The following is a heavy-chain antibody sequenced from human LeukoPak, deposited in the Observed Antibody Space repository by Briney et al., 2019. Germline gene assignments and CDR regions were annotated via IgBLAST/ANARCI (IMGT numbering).Heavy chain of an antibody. CDR2: MNPNSGNT. V-gene: IGHV1-8*01. D-gene: IGHD6-13*01. CDR3: ARGPIAAAGNDY. J-gene: IGHJ4*02. Sequence: ASVKVSCTASGYTFTSYDINWVRQATGQGLEWMGWMNPNSGNTGYAQKFQGRVTMTRNTSISTAYMELSSLRSEDTAVYYCARGPIAAAGNDYWGQGTLVTVSS. CDR1: GYTFTSYD.